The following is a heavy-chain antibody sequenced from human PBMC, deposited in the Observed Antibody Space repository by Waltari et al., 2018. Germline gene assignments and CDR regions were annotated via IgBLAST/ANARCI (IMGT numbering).Heavy chain of an antibody. V-gene: IGHV1-46*01. Sequence: QVQLVQSGAEVKKPGASVKVSCKASGYNFTSYYMHWVRPAPGQGLEWMGIISPSGGSTSYEQKFQGRVTMTRDTSTSTVYMELSSLRSEDTAVYYCARDVSGWTGLFDYWGQGTLVTVSS. CDR3: ARDVSGWTGLFDY. J-gene: IGHJ4*02. D-gene: IGHD6-19*01. CDR1: GYNFTSYY. CDR2: ISPSGGST.